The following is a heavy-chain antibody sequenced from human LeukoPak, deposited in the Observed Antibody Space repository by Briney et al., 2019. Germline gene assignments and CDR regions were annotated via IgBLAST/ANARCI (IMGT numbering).Heavy chain of an antibody. CDR2: INHSGST. V-gene: IGHV4-34*01. D-gene: IGHD3-3*01. J-gene: IGHJ4*02. CDR1: GFPFCEYY. CDR3: ASGQYYDLWSGYYVD. Sequence: PGGALRLLCAASGFPFCEYYVSWIRQPPGKGLEWVGEINHSGSTNYNPSLESRVTISVDTSTNHFSLELSSLTAADTAVYYCASGQYYDLWSGYYVDWGQGTLVTVSA.